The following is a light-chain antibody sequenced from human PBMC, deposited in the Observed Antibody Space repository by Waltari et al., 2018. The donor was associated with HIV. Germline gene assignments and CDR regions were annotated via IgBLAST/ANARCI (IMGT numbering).Light chain of an antibody. CDR3: SSYTTSSTLVL. Sequence: QSVLTQPASVSGSPGQSITISCTGISSDIGGYNYVSWYQQHPGRAPKLMIYDVSNRPSGVSNRFSGSKSGNTASLTISGLQAEDEALYYCSSYTTSSTLVLFGGGTQLTVL. J-gene: IGLJ3*02. V-gene: IGLV2-14*03. CDR2: DVS. CDR1: SSDIGGYNY.